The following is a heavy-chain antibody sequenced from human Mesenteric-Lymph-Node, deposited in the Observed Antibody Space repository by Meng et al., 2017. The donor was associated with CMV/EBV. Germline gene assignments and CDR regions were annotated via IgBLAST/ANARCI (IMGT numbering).Heavy chain of an antibody. Sequence: ESLKISCTVSGGSISSSSYYWGWIRQPPGKGLAWIGHIHYSGSTYYNPSLKSRVTISEDTSKNQFSLMLTSLTAADTAVYYCARVYGDYGAYFDYWGQGTLVTVSS. J-gene: IGHJ4*02. D-gene: IGHD4-17*01. CDR3: ARVYGDYGAYFDY. CDR2: IHYSGST. V-gene: IGHV4-39*07. CDR1: GGSISSSSYY.